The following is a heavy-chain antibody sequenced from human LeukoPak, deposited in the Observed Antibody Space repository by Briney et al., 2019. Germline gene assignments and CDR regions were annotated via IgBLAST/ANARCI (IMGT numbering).Heavy chain of an antibody. Sequence: SETLSLTCTVSGGSISSSSYYWGWIRQPPGKGLEWIGYIYHSGSTYYNPSLKSRVTISVDRSKNQFSLKLSSVTAADTAVYYCARDEPYCGGDCYSISWGQGTLVTVSS. J-gene: IGHJ5*02. V-gene: IGHV4-39*07. D-gene: IGHD2-21*01. CDR2: IYHSGST. CDR1: GGSISSSSYY. CDR3: ARDEPYCGGDCYSIS.